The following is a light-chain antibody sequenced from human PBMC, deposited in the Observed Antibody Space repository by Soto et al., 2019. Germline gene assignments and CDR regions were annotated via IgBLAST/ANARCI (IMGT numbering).Light chain of an antibody. Sequence: QSVLTQPPSVSGAPGQRITISCSGSSSNIGAGYDVHWFQQFPGTAPQLLSHGNSNRPSGVPERFSGYKSATSGTLAITGLQAGDEAVYYCQSFDDSLSALVFGPGTKLTVL. CDR2: GNS. V-gene: IGLV1-40*02. CDR3: QSFDDSLSALV. CDR1: SSNIGAGYD. J-gene: IGLJ1*01.